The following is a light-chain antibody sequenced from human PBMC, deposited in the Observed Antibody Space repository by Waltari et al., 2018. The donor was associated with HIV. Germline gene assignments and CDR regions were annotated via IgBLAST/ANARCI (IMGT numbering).Light chain of an antibody. V-gene: IGKV4-1*01. Sequence: DIVMTKSPDSLAVSLVERATINCNSSPSVLYSPNSKNYLAWYQQRPGQPPKLLIYWASIRESGVPNRFSGSGSGTDFTLTISSLQAEDVAVYYCQQYYSTPLTFGGGTKVEIK. CDR1: PSVLYSPNSKNY. J-gene: IGKJ4*01. CDR2: WAS. CDR3: QQYYSTPLT.